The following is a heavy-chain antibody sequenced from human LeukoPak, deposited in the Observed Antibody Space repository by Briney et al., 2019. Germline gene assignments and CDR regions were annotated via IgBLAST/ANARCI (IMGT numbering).Heavy chain of an antibody. D-gene: IGHD6-19*01. CDR1: GGSISSSSYY. CDR3: ARIFLGYSTGWYFDY. J-gene: IGHJ4*02. V-gene: IGHV4-39*07. Sequence: SETLSLTCTVSGGSISSSSYYWGWIRQPPGKGLEWIGSIYYSGSTYYNPSLKSRVTMSVDTSKNQFSLNLSSVTALDTAVYYCARIFLGYSTGWYFDYWGQGTLVTVSS. CDR2: IYYSGST.